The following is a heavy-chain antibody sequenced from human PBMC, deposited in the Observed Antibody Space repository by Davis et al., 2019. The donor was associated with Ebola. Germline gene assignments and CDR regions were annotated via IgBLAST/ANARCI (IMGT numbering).Heavy chain of an antibody. CDR3: ARVRDWSDAFDI. CDR2: IYYSGST. V-gene: IGHV4-39*07. Sequence: MPGGSLRLSCTVSGGSISSSSYYWGWIRQPPGKGLEWIGSIYYSGSTYYNPSLKSRVTISVDRSKNQFSLKLSSVTAADTAVYYCARVRDWSDAFDIWGQGTMVTVSS. D-gene: IGHD3-10*01. J-gene: IGHJ3*02. CDR1: GGSISSSSYY.